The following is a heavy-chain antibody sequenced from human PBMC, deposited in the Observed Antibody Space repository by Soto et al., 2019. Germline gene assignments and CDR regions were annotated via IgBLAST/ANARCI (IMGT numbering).Heavy chain of an antibody. CDR2: INPSGGST. D-gene: IGHD5-18*01. CDR3: ARDAPFFKGQLWLPGTFDY. J-gene: IGHJ4*02. CDR1: GYTFTSYY. Sequence: SVKVSCKASGYTFTSYYMHWVRQAPGQGLEWMGIINPSGGSTSYAQKFQGRVTMTRDTSTSTVYMELSSLRSEDTAVYYCARDAPFFKGQLWLPGTFDYWGQGTLVTVSS. V-gene: IGHV1-46*01.